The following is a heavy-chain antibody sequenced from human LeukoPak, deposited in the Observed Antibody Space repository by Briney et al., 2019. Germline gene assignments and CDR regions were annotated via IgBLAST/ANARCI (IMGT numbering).Heavy chain of an antibody. Sequence: PGGSLRLPCAASGFTFGSCAMYWVRQAPGKGLEWVPGISGSGGSTFYADSVKGRFTISRDNSENTVYLQMNSLRADDTAVYYCAKTTAGYSSGRYPGWPVDYWGQGTLVTVSS. J-gene: IGHJ4*02. CDR1: GFTFGSCA. CDR2: ISGSGGST. CDR3: AKTTAGYSSGRYPGWPVDY. D-gene: IGHD6-19*01. V-gene: IGHV3-23*01.